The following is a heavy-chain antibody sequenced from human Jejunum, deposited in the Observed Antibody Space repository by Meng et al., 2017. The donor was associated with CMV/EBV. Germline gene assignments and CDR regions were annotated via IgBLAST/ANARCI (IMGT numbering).Heavy chain of an antibody. V-gene: IGHV3-48*03. Sequence: CAASGFSFSSSEFNWVRQAPGKGLEWVANIATGDRFGGGKTKYADSVKGRFTISRDDAKNSLYLQMNSLRGDDSAIYYCTRALDYWGQGTPVTVSS. CDR1: GFSFSSSE. J-gene: IGHJ4*02. CDR2: IATGDRFGGGKT. CDR3: TRALDY.